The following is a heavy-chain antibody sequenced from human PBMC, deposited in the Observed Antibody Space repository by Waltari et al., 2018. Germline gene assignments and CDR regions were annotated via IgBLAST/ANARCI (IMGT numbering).Heavy chain of an antibody. CDR3: TRETYEMDY. J-gene: IGHJ4*02. CDR2: IRSSGSTI. V-gene: IGHV3-48*03. CDR1: GFTFSNYE. D-gene: IGHD3-16*01. Sequence: EVQLVESGGGLVQPGGSLRLSCAGSGFTFSNYEMNWVRQAPGKGLEWVSYIRSSGSTIYYADSVKGRFTISRDNAKNSLYLQMNSLSAEDTAVYYCTRETYEMDYWGQGILVSVSS.